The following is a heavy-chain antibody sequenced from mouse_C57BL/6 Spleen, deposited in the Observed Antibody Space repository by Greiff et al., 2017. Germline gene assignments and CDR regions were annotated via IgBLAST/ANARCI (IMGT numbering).Heavy chain of an antibody. V-gene: IGHV3-1*01. Sequence: VQLKESGPGMVKPSQSLSLTCTVTGYSITSGYDWHWIRHFPGNKLEWMGYISYSGSTNYNPSLKSRISITHDTSKNHFFLKLNSVTTEDTATYYCARAVYDYSFAYWGQGTLVTVSA. CDR1: GYSITSGYD. CDR2: ISYSGST. D-gene: IGHD2-4*01. J-gene: IGHJ3*01. CDR3: ARAVYDYSFAY.